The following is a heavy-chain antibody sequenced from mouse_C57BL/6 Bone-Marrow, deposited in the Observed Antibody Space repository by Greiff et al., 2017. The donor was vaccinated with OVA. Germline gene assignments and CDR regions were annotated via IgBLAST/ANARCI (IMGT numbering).Heavy chain of an antibody. Sequence: EVQLVESGGDLVKPGGSLKLSCAASGFTFSSYGMSWVRQTPDKRLEWVATISSGGSYTYYPDSVKGRFTISRDNAKNTLYLHIGSLKSEVTAMYYGARDYYSSSYGLRYFDYWGQGTTLTVSS. D-gene: IGHD1-1*01. CDR1: GFTFSSYG. J-gene: IGHJ2*01. CDR2: ISSGGSYT. CDR3: ARDYYSSSYGLRYFDY. V-gene: IGHV5-6*01.